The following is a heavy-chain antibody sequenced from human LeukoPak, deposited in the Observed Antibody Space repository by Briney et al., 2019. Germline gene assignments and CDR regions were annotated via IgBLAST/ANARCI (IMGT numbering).Heavy chain of an antibody. J-gene: IGHJ4*02. D-gene: IGHD2-15*01. V-gene: IGHV1-18*01. Sequence: ASVRVSCKASGYTFTNYGITWVRQAPGQGLEWMGWISAYDGNTNYAQNLQGRVTMTTDTSTTTAYMEVRSLRSGDTAVYYCARGPYCSGGTCYSQFFDHWGQGTLVTVSS. CDR2: ISAYDGNT. CDR3: ARGPYCSGGTCYSQFFDH. CDR1: GYTFTNYG.